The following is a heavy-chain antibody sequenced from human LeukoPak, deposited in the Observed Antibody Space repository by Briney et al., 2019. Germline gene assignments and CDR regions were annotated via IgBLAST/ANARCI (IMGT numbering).Heavy chain of an antibody. Sequence: SETLSLTCTVSGYSISSGYYWSWIRQPPGKGLEWIGEINHSGSTNYNPSLKSRVTISVDTSKNQFSLKLSSVTAADTAVYYCARTPQGRFLEWLVGFDPWGQGTLVTVSS. D-gene: IGHD3-3*01. V-gene: IGHV4-38-2*02. CDR3: ARTPQGRFLEWLVGFDP. CDR2: INHSGST. CDR1: GYSISSGYY. J-gene: IGHJ5*02.